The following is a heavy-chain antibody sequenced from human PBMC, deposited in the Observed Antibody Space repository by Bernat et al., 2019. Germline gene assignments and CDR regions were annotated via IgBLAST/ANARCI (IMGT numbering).Heavy chain of an antibody. CDR2: IWYDGSNK. D-gene: IGHD6-25*01. CDR3: AKVRRGSGWYIEY. CDR1: GYTFSNYG. V-gene: IGHV3-33*06. J-gene: IGHJ4*02. Sequence: QVQLVESGGGVVQPGRSLRVSCAASGYTFSNYGMHWVRQAPGKGLEWVAVIWYDGSNKYYIDSVKGRFTISRDNSKNTLYLQMNSLRAEDTAVYYCAKVRRGSGWYIEYWGQGTLVTGPS.